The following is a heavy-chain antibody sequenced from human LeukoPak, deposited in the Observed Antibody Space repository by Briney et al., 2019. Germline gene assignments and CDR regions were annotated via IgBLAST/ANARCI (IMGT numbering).Heavy chain of an antibody. D-gene: IGHD3-10*01. CDR3: AKNNYGSGSYNAFDI. CDR1: GFTFDDYA. J-gene: IGHJ3*02. Sequence: GGSPRLSCAASGFTFDDYAMHWVRQAPGKGLEWVSGISWNSGSIGYADSVKGRFTISRDNAKNSLYLQMNSLRAEDTALYYCAKNNYGSGSYNAFDIWGQGTMVTVSS. CDR2: ISWNSGSI. V-gene: IGHV3-9*01.